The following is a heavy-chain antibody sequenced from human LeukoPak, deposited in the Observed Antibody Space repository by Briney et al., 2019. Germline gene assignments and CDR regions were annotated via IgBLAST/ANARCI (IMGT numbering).Heavy chain of an antibody. CDR2: ITPIFGTA. V-gene: IGHV1-69*05. Sequence: SVKVSCKASGGTFSSYAISWVRQAPGQGLEWMGGITPIFGTANYAQKFQGRVTITTDESTSTAYMELSSLRSEDTAVYYCARATVPGYYYYYMDVWGKGTTVTVSS. CDR1: GGTFSSYA. CDR3: ARATVPGYYYYYMDV. J-gene: IGHJ6*03. D-gene: IGHD3-10*02.